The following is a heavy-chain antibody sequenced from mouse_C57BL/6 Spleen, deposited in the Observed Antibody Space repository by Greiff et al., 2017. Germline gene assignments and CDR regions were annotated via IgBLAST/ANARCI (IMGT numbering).Heavy chain of an antibody. V-gene: IGHV1-54*01. CDR3: ARSYGSRYFDY. CDR2: INPGSGGT. CDR1: GYAFTNYL. Sequence: VQRVESGAELVRPGTSVKVSCKASGYAFTNYLIEWVKQRPGQGLEWIGVINPGSGGTNYNEKFKGKATLTADKSSSTAYMQLSSLTSEDSAVYFCARSYGSRYFDYWGQGTTLTVSS. J-gene: IGHJ2*01. D-gene: IGHD1-1*01.